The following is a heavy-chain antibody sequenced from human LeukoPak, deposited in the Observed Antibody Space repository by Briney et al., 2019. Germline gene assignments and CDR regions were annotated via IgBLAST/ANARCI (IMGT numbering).Heavy chain of an antibody. Sequence: SETLSLTCTVSGGSISSYYWSWIRQPPGKGLEWIGYIFYSGSTNYNPSLKSRVTISVDASKNQLSLKLYSVTAADTAVYYCAREGYCSGGTCANWFDPWGQGTLVTVSS. CDR1: GGSISSYY. V-gene: IGHV4-59*01. D-gene: IGHD2-15*01. CDR3: AREGYCSGGTCANWFDP. J-gene: IGHJ5*02. CDR2: IFYSGST.